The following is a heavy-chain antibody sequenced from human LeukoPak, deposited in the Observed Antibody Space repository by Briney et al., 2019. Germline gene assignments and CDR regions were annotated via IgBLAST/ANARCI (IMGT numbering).Heavy chain of an antibody. J-gene: IGHJ5*02. D-gene: IGHD4-17*01. Sequence: GGSLRLSCAASGFTFSSYAMHWVRQAPGKGLEWVAVISYDGSNKYYADSVKGRFTISRDNSKNTLYLQMNSLRAEDTAVYYCARETTTVTTNWFDPWGQGTLVTVSS. V-gene: IGHV3-30*04. CDR2: ISYDGSNK. CDR3: ARETTTVTTNWFDP. CDR1: GFTFSSYA.